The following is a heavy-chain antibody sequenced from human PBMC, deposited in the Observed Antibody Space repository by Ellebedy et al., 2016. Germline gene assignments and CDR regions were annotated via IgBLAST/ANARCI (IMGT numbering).Heavy chain of an antibody. J-gene: IGHJ3*02. CDR1: GGSISSGDYY. V-gene: IGHV4-30-4*01. D-gene: IGHD4-23*01. Sequence: SETLSLTCTVSGGSISSGDYYWSWIRQPPGKGLEWIGYIYYSGSTYYNPSLKSRVTISVDTSKNQFSLKLRSVTAADTAVYYCARSTVDDAFDIWGQGTMVTVSS. CDR3: ARSTVDDAFDI. CDR2: IYYSGST.